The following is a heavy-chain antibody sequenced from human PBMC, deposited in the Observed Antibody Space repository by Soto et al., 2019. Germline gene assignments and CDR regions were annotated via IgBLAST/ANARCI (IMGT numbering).Heavy chain of an antibody. Sequence: QMQLVESGGAVVQPGMSLRVSCAASGSSFISSGMHWVRQARDKGLEWVASLSYDGNFAHYADSVKGRFTISRDNSRKTLYLDIKRLRPDDSAVYYCAKGWFRSSDYWGQGTLVTVSS. D-gene: IGHD1-26*01. V-gene: IGHV3-30*18. CDR2: LSYDGNFA. J-gene: IGHJ4*02. CDR3: AKGWFRSSDY. CDR1: GSSFISSG.